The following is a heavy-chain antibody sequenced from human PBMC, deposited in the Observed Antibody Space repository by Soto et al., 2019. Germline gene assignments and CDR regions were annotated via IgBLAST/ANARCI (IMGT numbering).Heavy chain of an antibody. J-gene: IGHJ4*02. V-gene: IGHV2-5*01. Sequence: QITLKESGPTLLKPTQTLTLTYTFSGFSLSTSAVGVNWIRQPPGKALEWLALIYWNDDKYYTPSLSGRLTITKDTSKNQVVLTMTNMNPVDTATYYCAHGSGWLSDYWGQGILVTVSS. D-gene: IGHD6-19*01. CDR1: GFSLSTSAVG. CDR3: AHGSGWLSDY. CDR2: IYWNDDK.